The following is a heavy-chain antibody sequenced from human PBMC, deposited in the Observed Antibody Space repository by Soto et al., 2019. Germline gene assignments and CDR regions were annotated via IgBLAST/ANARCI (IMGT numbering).Heavy chain of an antibody. CDR2: TYYRSRFFS. V-gene: IGHV6-1*01. CDR3: VRDRYSSSGWFDP. J-gene: IGHJ5*02. Sequence: SQTLSLTCAISGDSVSSYSAAWNWIRQSPSGGLEWLGRTYYRSRFFSVYAESVKSRIIINPDTSKNQFSLQLKSVTPEDTAVYYCVRDRYSSSGWFDPWGQGTPVTVSS. CDR1: GDSVSSYSAA. D-gene: IGHD3-10*01.